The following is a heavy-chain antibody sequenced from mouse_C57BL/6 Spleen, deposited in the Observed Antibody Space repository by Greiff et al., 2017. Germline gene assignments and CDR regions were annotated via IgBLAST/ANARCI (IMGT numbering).Heavy chain of an antibody. Sequence: EVKLEESGPGLVKPSQSLSLTCSVTGYSITSGYYWNWIRQFPGNKLEWMGYISYDGSNNYNPSLKNRISITRDTSKNQFFLKLNSVTTEDTATYYCARALYDFDFDYWGQGTTLTVSS. CDR1: GYSITSGYY. V-gene: IGHV3-6*01. D-gene: IGHD2-3*01. CDR2: ISYDGSN. CDR3: ARALYDFDFDY. J-gene: IGHJ2*01.